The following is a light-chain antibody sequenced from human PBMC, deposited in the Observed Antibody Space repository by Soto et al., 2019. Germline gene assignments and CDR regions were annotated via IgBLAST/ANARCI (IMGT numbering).Light chain of an antibody. CDR1: QSVSIK. Sequence: EIVMTQCPPTLYVTPEERATLSCRASQSVSIKLAWYQQKPGQAPRLLIYDTSTRATGIPARFSGSGSGTEFTLTISSLQSEDFAVYYCQQYNTWPPITFGHGTRLEI. J-gene: IGKJ5*01. CDR2: DTS. V-gene: IGKV3-15*01. CDR3: QQYNTWPPIT.